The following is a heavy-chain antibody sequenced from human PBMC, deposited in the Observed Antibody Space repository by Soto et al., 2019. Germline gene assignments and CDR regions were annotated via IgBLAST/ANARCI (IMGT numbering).Heavy chain of an antibody. CDR3: ASLSFTGDLDV. Sequence: PGGSLRLSCAASGFTFSSYWMTWVRQAPGKGLEWVANIKQDGSEKYYVDSVKGRFTISRDNRKNSLYLEMSSLRVEDTAVYYCASLSFTGDLDVWGQGTTVTVSS. V-gene: IGHV3-7*01. J-gene: IGHJ6*02. CDR1: GFTFSSYW. D-gene: IGHD7-27*01. CDR2: IKQDGSEK.